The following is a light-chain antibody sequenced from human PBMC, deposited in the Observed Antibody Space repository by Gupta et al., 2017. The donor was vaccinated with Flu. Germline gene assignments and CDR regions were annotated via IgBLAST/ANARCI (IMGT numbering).Light chain of an antibody. CDR2: RDI. J-gene: IGLJ3*02. V-gene: IGLV3-25*03. CDR1: VLSEAY. Sequence: PGQTAEISWSGDVLSEAYAYWYQQKSGQAPVVLLHRDIVRSSGIPERLSGSTSETTVTLTISDVQAEDEADYYCQAADSRDGWVFGGGTKLTVL. CDR3: QAADSRDGWV.